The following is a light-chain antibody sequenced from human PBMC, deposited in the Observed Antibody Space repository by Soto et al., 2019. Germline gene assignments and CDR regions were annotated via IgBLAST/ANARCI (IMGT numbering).Light chain of an antibody. V-gene: IGKV1-39*01. J-gene: IGKJ2*01. Sequence: DIQMTQSPSSLSASVGDRVTITCRASQTISYYLNWYQQKPGKAPNLLIYAASALQSGVPSRFRGGGWGTFFTLTIRSRHPEVFEPYYCQRNKDPPYTLGEG. CDR1: QTISYY. CDR3: QRNKDPPYT. CDR2: AAS.